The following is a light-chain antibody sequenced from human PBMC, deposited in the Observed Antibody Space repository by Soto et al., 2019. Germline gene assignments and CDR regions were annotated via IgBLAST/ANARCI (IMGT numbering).Light chain of an antibody. Sequence: EIVMTQSPAALSVSPGERATLSCRASQSVSRNLAWYQQKPGQAPRLLIYGASTRATGIPARFSGSGSGTEFTLTISSLQSEDFAVYYCQQYSNWPPWTFGQGT. J-gene: IGKJ1*01. CDR2: GAS. CDR1: QSVSRN. CDR3: QQYSNWPPWT. V-gene: IGKV3-15*01.